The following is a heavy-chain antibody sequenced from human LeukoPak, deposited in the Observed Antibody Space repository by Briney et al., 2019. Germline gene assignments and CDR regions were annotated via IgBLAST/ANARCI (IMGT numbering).Heavy chain of an antibody. Sequence: PSETLSLTCTVSGGSISSYYWSWIRQPPGKGLEWIGYIYYSGSTNYNPSLKSRVTISVDTSKNQFSLKLSSVTAADTAVCYCARVRYWVDYWGQGTLVTVSS. CDR3: ARVRYWVDY. J-gene: IGHJ4*02. CDR2: IYYSGST. V-gene: IGHV4-59*01. CDR1: GGSISSYY. D-gene: IGHD2-8*02.